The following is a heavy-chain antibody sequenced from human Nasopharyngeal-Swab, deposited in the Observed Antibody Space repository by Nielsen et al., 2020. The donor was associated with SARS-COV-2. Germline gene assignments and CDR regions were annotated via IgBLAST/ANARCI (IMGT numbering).Heavy chain of an antibody. CDR2: IKQDGSEK. V-gene: IGHV3-7*01. CDR3: ARDQWARWPGTYYFDY. CDR1: GFTFSSYS. D-gene: IGHD5-24*01. Sequence: GGSLRLSCAASGFTFSSYSMNWVRQAPGKGLGWVANIKQDGSEKYYVDSVKGRFTISRDNAKNSLYLQMNSLRAEDTAVYYCARDQWARWPGTYYFDYWGQGTLVTVSS. J-gene: IGHJ4*02.